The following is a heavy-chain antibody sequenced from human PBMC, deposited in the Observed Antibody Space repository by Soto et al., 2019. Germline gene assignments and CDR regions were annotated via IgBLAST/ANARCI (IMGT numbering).Heavy chain of an antibody. CDR3: VKDWTGDTCPCMDV. Sequence: EVLLLASGGGLVQPGGSLRLSCAASGFTFSTYAMTWVRQAPGKGLEWVSAISNNGKTYYADSVKGRFTVSRDNSKNTLYLQMTSLRAGDTAVYYCVKDWTGDTCPCMDVWGQGTTVIVSS. CDR1: GFTFSTYA. CDR2: ISNNGKT. J-gene: IGHJ6*02. V-gene: IGHV3-23*01. D-gene: IGHD3-3*01.